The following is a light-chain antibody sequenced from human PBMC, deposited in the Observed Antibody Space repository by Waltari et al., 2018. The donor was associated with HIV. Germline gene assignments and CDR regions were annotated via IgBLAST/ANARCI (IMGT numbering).Light chain of an antibody. Sequence: DIVLTQSPGTLSLSPGQRATLSCGASLSVRSNYLAWYQQKPGQAPRLLIYGASTRATGIPDRFSGSGSGTDFTLTISRLEPEDFAVYYCQQYTNSAFTFGPGTKVDIK. CDR2: GAS. CDR1: LSVRSNY. V-gene: IGKV3-20*01. J-gene: IGKJ3*01. CDR3: QQYTNSAFT.